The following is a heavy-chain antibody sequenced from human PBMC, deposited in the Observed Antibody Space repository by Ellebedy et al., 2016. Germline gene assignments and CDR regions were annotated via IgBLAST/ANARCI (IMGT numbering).Heavy chain of an antibody. V-gene: IGHV1-2*02. Sequence: ASVKVSCXASGYNFIAYYMSWVRQAPGQGLEWMGWFNPKSGDTNIGKKFQGRVTMTWDTSITTAYMEVSRLASDDTAVYYCAREVADEFSGGLDLWGHGTLVTVSS. CDR2: FNPKSGDT. J-gene: IGHJ5*02. CDR3: AREVADEFSGGLDL. CDR1: GYNFIAYY. D-gene: IGHD2-15*01.